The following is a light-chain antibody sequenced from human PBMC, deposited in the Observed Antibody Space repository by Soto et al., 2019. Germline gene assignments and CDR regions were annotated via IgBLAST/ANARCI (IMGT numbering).Light chain of an antibody. CDR1: SSNIGSNY. CDR2: RND. Sequence: QSVLTQPPSVSGTPGQRVTISCSGSSSNIGSNYIYWYQQFPGMAPKLLIYRNDQRPSGVPDRFSGSKSGTSGSLAISGLRSEDEADYYCTTWDDSLSGGVLGNVTKVT. V-gene: IGLV1-47*01. J-gene: IGLJ1*01. CDR3: TTWDDSLSGGV.